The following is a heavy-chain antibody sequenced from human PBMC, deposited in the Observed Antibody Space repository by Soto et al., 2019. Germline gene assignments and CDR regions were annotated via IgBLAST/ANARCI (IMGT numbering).Heavy chain of an antibody. V-gene: IGHV3-9*01. D-gene: IGHD3-22*01. CDR2: ISWNSGSI. CDR3: AKDRYYGLYYMDV. CDR1: GFTFDDYA. Sequence: GGSLRLSCAASGFTFDDYAMHWVRQAPGKGLEWVSGISWNSGSIGYADSVKGRFTISRDNAKNSLYLQMNSLRAEDTALYYCAKDRYYGLYYMDVWGKGTTVTVS. J-gene: IGHJ6*03.